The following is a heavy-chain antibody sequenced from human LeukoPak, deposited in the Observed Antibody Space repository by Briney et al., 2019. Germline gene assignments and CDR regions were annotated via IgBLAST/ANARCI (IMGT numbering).Heavy chain of an antibody. D-gene: IGHD6-19*01. Sequence: GGSLRLSCAASGFTFDDYAMHWVRQAPGKGLEWVSGISWNSGSIGYADSVKGRFTISRDNAKNSLYLQMNSLRAEDTALYYCAKNPSSGWYWYFDLWGRGTLVTVSS. CDR3: AKNPSSGWYWYFDL. CDR1: GFTFDDYA. J-gene: IGHJ2*01. V-gene: IGHV3-9*01. CDR2: ISWNSGSI.